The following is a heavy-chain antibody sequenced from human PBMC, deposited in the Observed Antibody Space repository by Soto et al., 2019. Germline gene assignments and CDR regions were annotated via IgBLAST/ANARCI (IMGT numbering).Heavy chain of an antibody. CDR2: ISGSGGTP. V-gene: IGHV3-23*01. CDR3: AMGLAAAGPLDY. D-gene: IGHD6-13*01. J-gene: IGHJ4*02. CDR1: GFTFSSSA. Sequence: PGGSLRISCAASGFTFSSSAMSWVRQAPGRGLEWVSAISGSGGTPYYADSVKGRFTISRDNSRNTLYLVLNSLRAEDTAVYYCAMGLAAAGPLDYWGQGTLVTVS.